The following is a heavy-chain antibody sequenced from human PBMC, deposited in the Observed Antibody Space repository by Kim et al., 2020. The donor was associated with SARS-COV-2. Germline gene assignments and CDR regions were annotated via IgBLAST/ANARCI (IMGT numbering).Heavy chain of an antibody. D-gene: IGHD5-12*01. CDR3: AKDQGGYAD. V-gene: IGHV3-30*18. CDR2: ISYDGSNK. CDR1: GFTFSSYG. J-gene: IGHJ4*02. Sequence: GGSLRLSCAASGFTFSSYGMHWVRQAPGKGLEWVAVISYDGSNKYYADSVKGRFTISRDNSKNTLYLQMNSLRAEDTAVYYCAKDQGGYADWGQGTLVTVSS.